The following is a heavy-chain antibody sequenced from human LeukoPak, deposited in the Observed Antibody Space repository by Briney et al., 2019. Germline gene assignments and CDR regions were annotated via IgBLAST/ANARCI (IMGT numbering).Heavy chain of an antibody. CDR2: IYSGGST. V-gene: IGHV3-53*01. Sequence: GGSLRLSCAASGFTISSNYMSWVRQAPGKGLEGVSVIYSGGSTYYSDSVKGRFTISRDNSKNTLYLQMNSLRAEDTAVYYCARVTDLGMDVWGKGTTVTVSS. D-gene: IGHD7-27*01. CDR3: ARVTDLGMDV. J-gene: IGHJ6*04. CDR1: GFTISSNY.